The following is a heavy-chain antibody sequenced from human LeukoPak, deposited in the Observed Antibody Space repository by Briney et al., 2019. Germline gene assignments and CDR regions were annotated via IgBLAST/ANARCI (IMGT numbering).Heavy chain of an antibody. CDR1: GFTFSSYD. D-gene: IGHD4-23*01. CDR2: ISGSGGTT. Sequence: PGGSLRLSCAASGFTFSSYDMSWVRQAPGKGPEWVSGISGSGGTTYYADSAKGRFTISRDNAKNSLYLQMNSLRPEDTAVYYCVRGATAVTRHLDYWGQGTLVTVSS. CDR3: VRGATAVTRHLDY. V-gene: IGHV3-23*01. J-gene: IGHJ4*02.